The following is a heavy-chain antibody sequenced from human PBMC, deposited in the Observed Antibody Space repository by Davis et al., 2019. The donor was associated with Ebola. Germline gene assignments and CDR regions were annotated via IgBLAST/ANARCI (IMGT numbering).Heavy chain of an antibody. CDR3: AKGGRSPLHQIDY. CDR1: GFTFSSYA. Sequence: GGSLRLSCAASGFTFSSYAMSWVRQAPGKGLEWVSAISGSGGSTYYADSVKGRFTISRDNSKNTLYLQMNSLRAGDTAVYYCAKGGRSPLHQIDYWGQGTLVTVSS. V-gene: IGHV3-23*01. D-gene: IGHD3-16*01. CDR2: ISGSGGST. J-gene: IGHJ4*02.